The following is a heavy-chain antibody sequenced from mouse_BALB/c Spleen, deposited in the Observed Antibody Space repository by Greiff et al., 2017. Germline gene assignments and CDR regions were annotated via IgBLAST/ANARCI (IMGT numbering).Heavy chain of an antibody. Sequence: EVHLVESGGGLVQPGGSRKLSCAASGFTFSSFGMHWVRQAPEKGLEWVAYISSGSSTIYYADTVKGRFTISRDNPKNTLFLQMTSLRSEDTAMYYCARSGGNYPHWYFDVWGAGTTVTVSS. CDR3: ARSGGNYPHWYFDV. V-gene: IGHV5-17*02. CDR2: ISSGSSTI. D-gene: IGHD2-1*01. J-gene: IGHJ1*01. CDR1: GFTFSSFG.